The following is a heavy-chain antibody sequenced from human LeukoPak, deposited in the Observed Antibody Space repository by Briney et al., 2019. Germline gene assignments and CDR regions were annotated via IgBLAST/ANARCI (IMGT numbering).Heavy chain of an antibody. CDR2: IYYDGST. J-gene: IGHJ3*02. D-gene: IGHD3-10*01. CDR3: ARGRSVPDI. CDR1: GGSIRSNY. V-gene: IGHV4-59*01. Sequence: SETLSLTCTVSGGSIRSNYWSWIRQPPGKGLEWIGYIYYDGSTNYNPSLKSRVTISLDRSNNQFSLKMSSVTAADTALYYCARGRSVPDIWGPGTMVTVSS.